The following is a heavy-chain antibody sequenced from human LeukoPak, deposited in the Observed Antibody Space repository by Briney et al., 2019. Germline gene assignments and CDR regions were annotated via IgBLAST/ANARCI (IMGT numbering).Heavy chain of an antibody. V-gene: IGHV3-64*04. CDR1: GFTFSSYA. CDR3: ARAQQWLVLSYYYYGMDV. Sequence: GGSLRLSCSASGFTFSSYAMHWVRQAPGKGLEYVSAISSNGGSTYYADSVKGRFTISRDNSKNTLYLQMNSLRAEDTAVYYCARAQQWLVLSYYYYGMDVWGQGTTVTVSS. J-gene: IGHJ6*02. D-gene: IGHD6-19*01. CDR2: ISSNGGST.